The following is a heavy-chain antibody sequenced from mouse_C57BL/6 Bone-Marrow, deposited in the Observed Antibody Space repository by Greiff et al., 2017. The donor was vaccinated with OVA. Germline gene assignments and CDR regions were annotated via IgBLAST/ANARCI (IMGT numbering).Heavy chain of an antibody. D-gene: IGHD1-1*01. CDR2: INPGSGGT. V-gene: IGHV1-54*01. Sequence: VKLLESGAELVRPGTSVKVSCKASGYAFTNYLIEWVKQRPGQGLEWIGVINPGSGGTNYNEKFKGKATLTADKSSSTAYMQLSSLTSEDSAVYFCARSGDYYGSSYYYAMDYWGQGTSVTVSS. CDR3: ARSGDYYGSSYYYAMDY. CDR1: GYAFTNYL. J-gene: IGHJ4*01.